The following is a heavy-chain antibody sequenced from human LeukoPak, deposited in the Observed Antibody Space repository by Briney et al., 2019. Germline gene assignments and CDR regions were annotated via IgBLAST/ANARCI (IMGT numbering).Heavy chain of an antibody. V-gene: IGHV1-2*02. Sequence: ASVKVSCKASGYTFTGYYMHWVRQAPGQGLEWMGWINPNSGGTNYAQKFQGRVTMTRDTSISTAYMELSRLRSDDTAVYYCATAVVATTHTDYWGQGTLVTVSS. CDR2: INPNSGGT. J-gene: IGHJ4*02. CDR1: GYTFTGYY. CDR3: ATAVVATTHTDY. D-gene: IGHD5-12*01.